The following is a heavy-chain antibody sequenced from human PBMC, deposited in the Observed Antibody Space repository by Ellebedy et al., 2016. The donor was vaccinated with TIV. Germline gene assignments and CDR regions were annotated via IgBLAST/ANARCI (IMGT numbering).Heavy chain of an antibody. V-gene: IGHV3-23*01. Sequence: GESLKISXAASGFTVSSYGMSWVRQTPEKGLEWVSGISESGGTTYYADSVKGRFTISRDNAKNTLYLQMNSLRAEDTAVYYCVRARPYCDGDCYSFGNWGQGSLVTVSS. CDR2: ISESGGTT. D-gene: IGHD2-21*02. CDR1: GFTVSSYG. CDR3: VRARPYCDGDCYSFGN. J-gene: IGHJ4*02.